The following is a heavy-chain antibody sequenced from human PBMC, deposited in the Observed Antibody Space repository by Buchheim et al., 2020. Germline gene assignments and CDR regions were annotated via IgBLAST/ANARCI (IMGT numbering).Heavy chain of an antibody. Sequence: EVQLVESGGGLVQSGGSLRLSCAASGFRFSDYCLNWVRLTPGKGLEWSLYITWGLIIHIADSGKGRFIISRDNAKALVFLQMNSLRDEDTAIYYCARSVEGAFDFWGQGT. CDR3: ARSVEGAFDF. D-gene: IGHD6-19*01. J-gene: IGHJ3*01. CDR1: GFRFSDYC. V-gene: IGHV3-69-1*02. CDR2: ITWGLII.